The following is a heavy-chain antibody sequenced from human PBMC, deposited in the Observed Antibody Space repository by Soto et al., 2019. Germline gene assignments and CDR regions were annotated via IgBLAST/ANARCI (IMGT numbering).Heavy chain of an antibody. V-gene: IGHV4-38-2*02. J-gene: IGHJ5*02. D-gene: IGHD2-15*01. CDR3: ASAPYCSGGTCSLDNWFAP. Sequence: SETLSLTCTASGYSISNGYYWGWIRQTPGKGLEWIGSIYHSGSTYYNPSLKSRVPISVDTSKNQFSLKLSSVTAADTAVYYCASAPYCSGGTCSLDNWFAPWGQGTLVTVSS. CDR1: GYSISNGYY. CDR2: IYHSGST.